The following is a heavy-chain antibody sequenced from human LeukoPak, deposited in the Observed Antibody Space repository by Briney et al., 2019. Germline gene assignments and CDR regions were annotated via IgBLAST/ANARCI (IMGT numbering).Heavy chain of an antibody. CDR3: AKSYYYDSSGYCYFDY. CDR1: GFTFSGSA. CDR2: IRSKANSYAT. J-gene: IGHJ4*02. Sequence: GGSLRLSCAASGFTFSGSAMHWVRQASGKGLEWVGRIRSKANSYATAYAASVKGRFTISRDDSKNTAYLQMNSLKTEDTAVYYCAKSYYYDSSGYCYFDYWGQGTLVTVSS. D-gene: IGHD3-22*01. V-gene: IGHV3-73*01.